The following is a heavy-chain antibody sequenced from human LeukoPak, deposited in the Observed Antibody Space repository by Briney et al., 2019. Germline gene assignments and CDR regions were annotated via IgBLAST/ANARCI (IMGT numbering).Heavy chain of an antibody. CDR1: GFTFSSYE. Sequence: GGSLRLPCAASGFTFSSYEMNWVRQAPGKGLEWVSYISSSGSTIYYADSVKGRFTISRDNAKNSLYLQMNSLRAEDTAVYYCARCEVGAAAGFYYYYYMDVWGKGTTVTISS. D-gene: IGHD6-13*01. J-gene: IGHJ6*03. V-gene: IGHV3-48*03. CDR3: ARCEVGAAAGFYYYYYMDV. CDR2: ISSSGSTI.